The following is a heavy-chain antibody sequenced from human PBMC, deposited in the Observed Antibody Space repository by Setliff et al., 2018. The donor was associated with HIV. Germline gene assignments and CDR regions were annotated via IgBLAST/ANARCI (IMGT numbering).Heavy chain of an antibody. CDR2: IYYTGST. CDR1: GGSISTYF. Sequence: SETLSLTCTVSGGSISTYFWSWVRQTPGKGLKWIGYIYYTGSTSYNPSFRSRVTISVDTSKNQFSLMLDSVTAADTAVYYCARNSQKGIQPLLLASWGPGTQVTVSS. CDR3: ARNSQKGIQPLLLAS. J-gene: IGHJ4*02. V-gene: IGHV4-59*01. D-gene: IGHD1-1*01.